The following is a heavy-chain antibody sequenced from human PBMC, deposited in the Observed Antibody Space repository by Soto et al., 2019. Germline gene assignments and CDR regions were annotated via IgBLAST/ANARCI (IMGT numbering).Heavy chain of an antibody. V-gene: IGHV1-18*01. CDR1: GYTFSNYG. D-gene: IGHD3-16*01. CDR3: ARDIDYDIDY. J-gene: IGHJ4*02. CDR2: IYVENGLT. Sequence: ASVKVSCKASGYTFSNYGISWVRQVPGQGLEWVGWIYVENGLTHYAQKFQGRVTITTHRSTTTAFMDLRSLTSDDTAMYYCARDIDYDIDYWGQGTLVTVSS.